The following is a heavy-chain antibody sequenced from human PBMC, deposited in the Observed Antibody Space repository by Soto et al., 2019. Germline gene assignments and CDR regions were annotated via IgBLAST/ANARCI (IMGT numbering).Heavy chain of an antibody. Sequence: SETLSLTCSVSGVSIHNSHSFCAWIRQPPGKGLQFIASVYHNGGAHYNSSLKSRVTISVDTANNQVSLRMRSLTAADTAFYYCGRVVEGATRHTDPDSWGQGILVTVSS. V-gene: IGHV4-39*01. J-gene: IGHJ5*01. CDR2: VYHNGGA. CDR1: GVSIHNSHSF. D-gene: IGHD2-21*01. CDR3: GRVVEGATRHTDPDS.